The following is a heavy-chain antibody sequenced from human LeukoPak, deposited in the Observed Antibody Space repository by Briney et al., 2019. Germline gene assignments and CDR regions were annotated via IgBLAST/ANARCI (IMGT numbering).Heavy chain of an antibody. V-gene: IGHV3-30*01. D-gene: IGHD1-26*01. CDR3: ARAVGATDFDY. CDR1: GFTFSSYA. CDR2: ISYDGSNK. J-gene: IGHJ4*02. Sequence: PGGSLRLSCAASGFTFSSYAMHWVRQAPGKGLERVAVISYDGSNKYYADSVKGRFTISRDNSKNTLYLQMNSLGAEDTAVYYCARAVGATDFDYWGQGTLVTVSS.